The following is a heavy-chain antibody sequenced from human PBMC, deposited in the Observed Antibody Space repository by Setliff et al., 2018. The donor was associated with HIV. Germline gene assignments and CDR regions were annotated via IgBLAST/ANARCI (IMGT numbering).Heavy chain of an antibody. CDR1: GFTFTSYG. Sequence: PGGSLRLSCAASGFTFTSYGMHWVRQAPGKGLEWVAVIWYDGRNKANSYTTEYAASVKGRFTISRDDSKNSLYLQMNSLKTEDTAVYYCARGGRYDCFKDWGQGSLVTVSS. CDR2: IWYDGRNKANSYTT. D-gene: IGHD1-1*01. CDR3: ARGGRYDCFKD. V-gene: IGHV3-72*01. J-gene: IGHJ4*02.